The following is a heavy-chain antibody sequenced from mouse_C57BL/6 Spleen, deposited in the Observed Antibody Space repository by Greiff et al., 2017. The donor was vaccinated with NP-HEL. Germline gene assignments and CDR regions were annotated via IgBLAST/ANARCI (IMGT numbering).Heavy chain of an antibody. J-gene: IGHJ4*01. V-gene: IGHV1-82*01. CDR1: GYAFSSSW. CDR3: ERPPRDFTTVVDYAREQ. D-gene: IGHD1-1*01. Sequence: VHLVESGPELVKPGASVKISCKASGYAFSSSWMNWVKQRPGKGLEWIGRIYPGDGDTNYNGKFKGKATLTADKSSSTAYMQLSSLTSEDSAVYLCERPPRDFTTVVDYAREQWGKGTSDTVPT. CDR2: IYPGDGDT.